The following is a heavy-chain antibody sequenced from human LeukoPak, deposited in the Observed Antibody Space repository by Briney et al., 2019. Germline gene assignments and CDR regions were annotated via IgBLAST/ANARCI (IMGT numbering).Heavy chain of an antibody. J-gene: IGHJ1*01. CDR2: IYYSGST. Sequence: PSETLSLTCTVSGGSISSYYWSWIRQPPGKGLEWIGYIYYSGSTNYNPSLKSRVTISVDTSKNQFSLKLSSVTAADTAVYYCARGHYDSSGYYYVRWGQGTLVTVSS. CDR3: ARGHYDSSGYYYVR. CDR1: GGSISSYY. D-gene: IGHD3-22*01. V-gene: IGHV4-59*01.